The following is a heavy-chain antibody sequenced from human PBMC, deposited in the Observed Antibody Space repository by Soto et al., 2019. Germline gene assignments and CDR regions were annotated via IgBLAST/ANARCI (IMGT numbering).Heavy chain of an antibody. CDR2: IIPIYGAT. CDR3: AGLDSFYFAL. D-gene: IGHD1-1*01. Sequence: QVQLVQSGAEVRKPGSSVKVSCKASGDTFSYYAINWVRQAPGQGLEWMGRIIPIYGATDYAQKFRGRVTITADEPTAPPYRERTSRGPENTAMYSWAGLDSFYFALWGKGTL. V-gene: IGHV1-69*01. CDR1: GDTFSYYA. J-gene: IGHJ4*02.